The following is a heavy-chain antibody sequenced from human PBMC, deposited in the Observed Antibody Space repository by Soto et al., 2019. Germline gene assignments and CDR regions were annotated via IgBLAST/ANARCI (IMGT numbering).Heavy chain of an antibody. V-gene: IGHV1-69*02. CDR1: GGTFSSYT. CDR2: IIPILGIA. Sequence: QVQLVQSGAEVKKPGSSVKVSCKASGGTFSSYTISWVRQAPGQGLEWMGRIIPILGIANYAQKFQGRVTITADKSTSTAYMELSSLRSEDTAVYYCASQASGSDAFDIWGQGTMVTVSS. J-gene: IGHJ3*02. D-gene: IGHD6-25*01. CDR3: ASQASGSDAFDI.